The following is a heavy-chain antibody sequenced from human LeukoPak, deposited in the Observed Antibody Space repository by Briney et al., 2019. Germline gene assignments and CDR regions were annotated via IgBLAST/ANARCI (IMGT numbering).Heavy chain of an antibody. CDR2: ISGSGAT. J-gene: IGHJ4*02. Sequence: GGSLRLSCAASGFTFSTSAMTWVRQAPGKGLEWVSGISGSGATDYADSVKGRFTISRDNSKNTLYLQINSLRAEDTAVYYCARAVDYWGQGTLVTVSS. V-gene: IGHV3-23*01. CDR3: ARAVDY. CDR1: GFTFSTSA.